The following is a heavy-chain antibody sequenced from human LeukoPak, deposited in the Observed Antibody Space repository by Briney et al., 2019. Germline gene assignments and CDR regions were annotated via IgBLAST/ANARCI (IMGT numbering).Heavy chain of an antibody. CDR3: ARYCSSTSCYSEVFDY. J-gene: IGHJ4*02. D-gene: IGHD2-2*01. V-gene: IGHV4-61*02. CDR2: IYTSGST. CDR1: GGSISSGSYY. Sequence: PSETLSLTCTVSGGSISSGSYYWSWIRQPAGKGLEWIGRIYTSGSTNYNPSLKSRVTISVDTSKNQFSLKLSSVTAADTAVYYCARYCSSTSCYSEVFDYWGQGTLVTVSS.